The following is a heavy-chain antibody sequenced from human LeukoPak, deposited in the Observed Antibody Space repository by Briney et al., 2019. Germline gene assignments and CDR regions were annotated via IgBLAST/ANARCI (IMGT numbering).Heavy chain of an antibody. CDR1: GGSISSYY. Sequence: SETLSLTCTVSGGSISSYYWSWIRQPAGKGLEWIGRIYTSGSTNYNPSLKSRVTTSVDTSKNQFSLKLSSVTAADTAVYYCARSRSARDAFDIWGQGTMVTVSS. CDR3: ARSRSARDAFDI. J-gene: IGHJ3*02. CDR2: IYTSGST. D-gene: IGHD6-6*01. V-gene: IGHV4-4*07.